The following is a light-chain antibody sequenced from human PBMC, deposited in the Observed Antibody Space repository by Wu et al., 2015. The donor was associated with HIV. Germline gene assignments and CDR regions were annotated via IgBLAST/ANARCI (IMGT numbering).Light chain of an antibody. CDR2: DAS. V-gene: IGKV3-11*01. J-gene: IGKJ5*01. CDR3: QQHYKWPLT. Sequence: EIVLTQSPATLSFSPGETATLSCRANQSVSGTIAWYQRKPGQAPRLLLFDASNRATGISDRFSGGGFVTDFTLTIRSLEPEDSAVYYCQQHYKWPLTFGQGTRLEIK. CDR1: QSVSGT.